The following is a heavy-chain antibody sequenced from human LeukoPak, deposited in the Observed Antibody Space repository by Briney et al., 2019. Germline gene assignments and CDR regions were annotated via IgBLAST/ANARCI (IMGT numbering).Heavy chain of an antibody. CDR1: GGSINNFY. Sequence: SETLSLTCIVSGGSINNFYWSWIRQPPGKGLEWIGYISYRGSTNYNPSLKSRVTISLDKSKNQVALKLSSVTAADTAVYYCARDRWFGESHYFDYWGQGTLVTVSS. V-gene: IGHV4-59*01. CDR3: ARDRWFGESHYFDY. D-gene: IGHD3-10*01. J-gene: IGHJ4*02. CDR2: ISYRGST.